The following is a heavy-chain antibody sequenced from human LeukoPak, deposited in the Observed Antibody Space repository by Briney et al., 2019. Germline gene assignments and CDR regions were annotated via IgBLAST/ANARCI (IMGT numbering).Heavy chain of an antibody. Sequence: PGRSLRLSCAASGFTFDDYAMHWVRQAPGKGLEWVSGISWNSGTMGYADSVKGRFTISRDNAKNSLYLQMNSLRVEDTALYYCAKVRNWAFDYWGQGTLVTVSS. CDR2: ISWNSGTM. J-gene: IGHJ4*02. V-gene: IGHV3-9*01. CDR3: AKVRNWAFDY. D-gene: IGHD7-27*01. CDR1: GFTFDDYA.